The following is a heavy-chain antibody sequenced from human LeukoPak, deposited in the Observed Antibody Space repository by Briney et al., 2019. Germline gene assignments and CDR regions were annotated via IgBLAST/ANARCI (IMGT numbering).Heavy chain of an antibody. V-gene: IGHV1-69*13. J-gene: IGHJ4*02. CDR3: ARVRRDSSGYYYSY. Sequence: GASVRVSCKASGGTFSSYAISWVRQAPGQGLEWMGGIIPIFGTANYAQKFQGRVTITADESTSTAYMELSSLRSEDTAVYYCARVRRDSSGYYYSYWGQGTLVTVSS. CDR2: IIPIFGTA. D-gene: IGHD3-22*01. CDR1: GGTFSSYA.